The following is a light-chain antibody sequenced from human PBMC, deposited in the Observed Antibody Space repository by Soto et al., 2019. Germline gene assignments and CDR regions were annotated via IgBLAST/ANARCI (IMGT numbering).Light chain of an antibody. Sequence: DIQMTQSPSTLSASVGERVTITCQASQDISFFLNWYQQKPGKAPKLLIYDASILQAGVPSRFSGGGSGTDFTFTISSLHPEDVATYYCQQFDTLITFGQGIRLEIK. CDR2: DAS. CDR1: QDISFF. V-gene: IGKV1-33*01. CDR3: QQFDTLIT. J-gene: IGKJ5*01.